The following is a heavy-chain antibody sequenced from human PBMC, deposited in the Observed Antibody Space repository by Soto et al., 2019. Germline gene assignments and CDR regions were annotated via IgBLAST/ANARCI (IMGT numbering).Heavy chain of an antibody. V-gene: IGHV3-33*01. Sequence: GGSLRLSCAASGFTFSSYGMHWVRQAPGKGLEWVAVIWYGGSNEYYGDSVKGRFTISRDNSKNTLYLQMNSLRAEDTAMYYCARSIEMATIDYWGQGTLVTSPQ. D-gene: IGHD5-12*01. J-gene: IGHJ4*02. CDR3: ARSIEMATIDY. CDR2: IWYGGSNE. CDR1: GFTFSSYG.